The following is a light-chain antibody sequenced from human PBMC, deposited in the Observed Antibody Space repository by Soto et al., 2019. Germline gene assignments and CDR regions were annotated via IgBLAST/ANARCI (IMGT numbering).Light chain of an antibody. V-gene: IGLV6-57*04. CDR3: LSYDGSSQGV. CDR1: SDNIANNY. CDR2: DDD. J-gene: IGLJ3*02. Sequence: NFMLTQPHSVSESPGQTVTISCTRSSDNIANNYVQWYQQRPGSAPTTVIYDDDQRPSGVPDRFSGSIDRSSNSASLTISGLKTEDEADYYCLSYDGSSQGVFGGGTKLTVL.